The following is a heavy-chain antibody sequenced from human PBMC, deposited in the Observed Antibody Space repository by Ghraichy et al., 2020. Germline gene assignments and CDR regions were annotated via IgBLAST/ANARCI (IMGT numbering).Heavy chain of an antibody. CDR1: GGSISSGDYY. CDR3: ARTIGYCSSTSCYELNWDFDL. D-gene: IGHD2-2*01. J-gene: IGHJ2*01. V-gene: IGHV4-30-4*01. CDR2: IYYSGST. Sequence: SETLSLTCTVSGGSISSGDYYWSWIRQPPGKGLEWIGYIYYSGSTYYNPSLKSRVTISVDTSKNQFSLKLSSVTAADTAVYYCARTIGYCSSTSCYELNWDFDLWGRGTLVTVSS.